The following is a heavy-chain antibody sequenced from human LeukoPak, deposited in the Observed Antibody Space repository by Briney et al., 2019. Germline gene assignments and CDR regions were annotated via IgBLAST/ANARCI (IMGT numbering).Heavy chain of an antibody. Sequence: PSETLSLTCTVSGYSISSGYYWGWIRQPPGKRLEWIGEINHSGSTNYNPSLKSRVTISVDTSKNQFSLKLSSVTAADTAVYYCATRAMVTTDFGWFDPWGQGTLVTVSS. V-gene: IGHV4-38-2*02. D-gene: IGHD4-17*01. CDR2: INHSGST. CDR1: GYSISSGYY. CDR3: ATRAMVTTDFGWFDP. J-gene: IGHJ5*02.